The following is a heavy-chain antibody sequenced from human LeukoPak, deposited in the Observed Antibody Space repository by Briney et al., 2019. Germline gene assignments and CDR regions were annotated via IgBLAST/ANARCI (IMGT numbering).Heavy chain of an antibody. CDR1: GAPITTSNHY. CDR2: IYYSGHT. Sequence: SETLSLTSTVSGAPITTSNHYWGWIRQTPGKTLEWIANIYYSGHTLYNPSLKSRALISVDTTSNQFSLRLTSVTAADTAVYYCAAPSGPTYYSPVDFWGQGTSVSVSS. D-gene: IGHD1-26*01. V-gene: IGHV4-39*01. J-gene: IGHJ4*02. CDR3: AAPSGPTYYSPVDF.